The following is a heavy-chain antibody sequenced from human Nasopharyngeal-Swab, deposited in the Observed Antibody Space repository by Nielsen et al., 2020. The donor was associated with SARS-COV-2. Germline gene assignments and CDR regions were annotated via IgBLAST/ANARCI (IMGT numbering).Heavy chain of an antibody. V-gene: IGHV3-23*01. D-gene: IGHD4-11*01. CDR3: AGDNYRH. J-gene: IGHJ4*02. CDR2: ITAGGGT. CDR1: GFTFSIYA. Sequence: GGSLRLSCSASGFTFSIYAMHWVRQTPGKGLEWVSTITAGGGTVCADSVKGRFTISRDNSKNTLYLQMNSLRAEDTALYYCAGDNYRHWGQGTPVTVSS.